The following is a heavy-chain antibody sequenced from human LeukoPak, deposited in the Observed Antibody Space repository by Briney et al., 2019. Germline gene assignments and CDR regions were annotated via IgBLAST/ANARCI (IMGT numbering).Heavy chain of an antibody. D-gene: IGHD6-19*01. CDR1: GFTFSSYG. Sequence: GGSLRLSCAASGFTFSSYGMHWVRQAPGKGLEWVAVIWYDGSNKYYADSVKGRFTNSRDNSKNTLYLQMNSLRAEDTAVYYCAKDGYSSGWYSGWFDPWGQGTLVTVSS. CDR3: AKDGYSSGWYSGWFDP. J-gene: IGHJ5*02. V-gene: IGHV3-33*06. CDR2: IWYDGSNK.